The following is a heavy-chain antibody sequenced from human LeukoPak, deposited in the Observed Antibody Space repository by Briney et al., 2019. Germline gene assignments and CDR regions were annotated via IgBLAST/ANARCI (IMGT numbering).Heavy chain of an antibody. CDR1: GYTFTGYY. Sequence: ASVKVSCKASGYTFTGYYIHWVRQAPGQGLEWMGWINPNTGGTNYAQNFQGRVTMTRDTSISTAYMELNRLRSDDTAMYYCARAAYCSGGSCYGAFDIWGQGTMVTVSS. CDR2: INPNTGGT. CDR3: ARAAYCSGGSCYGAFDI. D-gene: IGHD2-15*01. V-gene: IGHV1-2*02. J-gene: IGHJ3*02.